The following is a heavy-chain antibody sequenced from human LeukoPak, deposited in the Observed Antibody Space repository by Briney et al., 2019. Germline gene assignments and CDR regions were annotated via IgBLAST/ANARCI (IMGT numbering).Heavy chain of an antibody. D-gene: IGHD5-12*01. V-gene: IGHV3-74*01. CDR3: ARDQDIELEWLRLFDY. CDR2: MNRDGSST. CDR1: GFTFSTYW. Sequence: GGSLRLSCAASGFTFSTYWMHWVRQAPGKGLVWVSRMNRDGSSTSYADSVKGRFTISRDNAKNTLYLQMNSLRAEDTAVYYCARDQDIELEWLRLFDYWGQGTLVTVSS. J-gene: IGHJ4*02.